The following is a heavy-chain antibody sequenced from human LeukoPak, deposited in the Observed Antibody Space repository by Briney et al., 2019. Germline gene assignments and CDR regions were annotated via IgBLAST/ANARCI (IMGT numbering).Heavy chain of an antibody. V-gene: IGHV4-31*03. Sequence: SETLSLTCTVSGGSISSGGYYWSWIRQHPGKGLEWIGYIYYSGSTYYNPSLKSRVTISVDTSKNQFSLKLNSETPEDTAVYYCARGGEVGATKFDNWGQGTLVTVSS. D-gene: IGHD1-26*01. CDR2: IYYSGST. CDR1: GGSISSGGYY. J-gene: IGHJ4*02. CDR3: ARGGEVGATKFDN.